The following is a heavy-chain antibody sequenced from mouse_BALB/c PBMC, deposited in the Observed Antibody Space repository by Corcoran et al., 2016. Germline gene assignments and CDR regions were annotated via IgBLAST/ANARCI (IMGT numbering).Heavy chain of an antibody. CDR2: IDPETGGT. J-gene: IGHJ3*01. D-gene: IGHD1-1*01. CDR1: GYTFTDDE. Sequence: QVQLQQSRAELMRPGASVTLSCKAAGYTFTDDEMHGVEQKPVHGLEWIGAIDPETGGTAYNQKFKGKATLTADKSSSTAYMELRRLTSEDSAVYYCTVLLRRRGWFAYWGQGTLVTVSA. V-gene: IGHV1-15*01. CDR3: TVLLRRRGWFAY.